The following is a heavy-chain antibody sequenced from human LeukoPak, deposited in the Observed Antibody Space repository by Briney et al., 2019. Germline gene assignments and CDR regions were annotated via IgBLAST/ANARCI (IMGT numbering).Heavy chain of an antibody. CDR1: GFTFSSYG. Sequence: GGSLRLSCAASGFTFSSYGMHWVRQAPGKGLEWVAFIRYDGSNKYYADSVKGRFTISRDNSKNSLYLQMNSLRTEDTALYYCAKGYATYYWYFDLWGRGTLVTVSS. J-gene: IGHJ2*01. CDR3: AKGYATYYWYFDL. D-gene: IGHD5-12*01. V-gene: IGHV3-30*02. CDR2: IRYDGSNK.